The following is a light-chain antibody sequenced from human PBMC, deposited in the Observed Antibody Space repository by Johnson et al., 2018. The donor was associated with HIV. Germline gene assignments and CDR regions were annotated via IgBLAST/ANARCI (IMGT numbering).Light chain of an antibody. Sequence: QSVLTQPPSMSAAPGQKVTISCSGSSSNIGNNYVSWYQQLPGTAPQLLIYDNDKRPSRIPDRFSASKSTTSATLAITGLQPGDEANYYCGTWDGGLRTGFFGTGTKVTVL. V-gene: IGLV1-51*01. CDR3: GTWDGGLRTGF. CDR1: SSNIGNNY. CDR2: DND. J-gene: IGLJ1*01.